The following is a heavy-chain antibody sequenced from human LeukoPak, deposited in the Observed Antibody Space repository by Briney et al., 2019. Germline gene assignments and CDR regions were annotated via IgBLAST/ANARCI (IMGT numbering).Heavy chain of an antibody. D-gene: IGHD2-2*01. CDR2: IYYSGST. J-gene: IGHJ5*02. Sequence: PSETLSLTCTVSGGSISSGGYYWSWIRQHPGKGLEWIGYIYYSGSTYYNPSLKSRVTISVDTSKNQFSLKLSSVTAADTAVYYCARGEYQLPLNWFDPWGQGTLVTVSS. CDR1: GGSISSGGYY. CDR3: ARGEYQLPLNWFDP. V-gene: IGHV4-31*03.